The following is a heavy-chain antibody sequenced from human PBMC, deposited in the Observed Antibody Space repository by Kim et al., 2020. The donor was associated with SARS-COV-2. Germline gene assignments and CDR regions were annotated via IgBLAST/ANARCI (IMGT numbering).Heavy chain of an antibody. Sequence: GGSLRLSCAASGFTFDDYAMHWVRQAPGKGLEWVSGISWNSGSIGYADSVKGRFTISRDNAKNSLYLQMNSLRAEDTALYYCVKAQTVTSDLDYWGQGTL. V-gene: IGHV3-9*01. J-gene: IGHJ4*02. D-gene: IGHD4-17*01. CDR2: ISWNSGSI. CDR3: VKAQTVTSDLDY. CDR1: GFTFDDYA.